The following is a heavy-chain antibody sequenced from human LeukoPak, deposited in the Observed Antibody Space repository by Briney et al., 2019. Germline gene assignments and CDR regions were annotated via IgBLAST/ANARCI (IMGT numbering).Heavy chain of an antibody. CDR1: GFTFSSYG. Sequence: GGSLRLSCAASGFTFSSYGMHWDRQAPGKGLEWVAVISYDGSNKYYADSVKGRFTISRDNSKNTLYLQMNSLRAEDTAVYYCAKGTKRSGWYARANFPFDYWGQGTLVTVFS. CDR2: ISYDGSNK. V-gene: IGHV3-30*18. CDR3: AKGTKRSGWYARANFPFDY. D-gene: IGHD6-19*01. J-gene: IGHJ4*02.